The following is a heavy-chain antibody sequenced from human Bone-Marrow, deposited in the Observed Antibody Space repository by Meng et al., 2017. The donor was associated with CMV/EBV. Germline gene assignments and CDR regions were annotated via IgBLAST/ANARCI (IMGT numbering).Heavy chain of an antibody. V-gene: IGHV1-2*02. CDR1: GYRLTAHY. D-gene: IGHD2-2*03. CDR2: IFPGSGAT. CDR3: VRDMDASEGSAFDI. Sequence: ASVKVYCKASGYRLTAHYIHWVRKAPGQGLEWMGWIFPGSGATDYAQKFSDRVTMTRDMSISTFYMELSRLTSDDTAVYYCVRDMDASEGSAFDIWGQGTMVAASS. J-gene: IGHJ3*02.